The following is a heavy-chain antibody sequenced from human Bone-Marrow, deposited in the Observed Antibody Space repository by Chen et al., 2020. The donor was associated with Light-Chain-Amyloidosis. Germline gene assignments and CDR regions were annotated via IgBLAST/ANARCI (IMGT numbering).Heavy chain of an antibody. Sequence: QVQLVQSGAEVKKPGSSVKVSCKASGGTFSSYAISWVRQAPGQGLEWMGGIIPIFGTANHAQKFQGRVTITADKSTSTAYMELSSLRSEDTAVYYCARVVDYYDSSGIPWYYGMDVWGQGTTVTVSS. D-gene: IGHD3-22*01. CDR1: GGTFSSYA. V-gene: IGHV1-69*06. CDR3: ARVVDYYDSSGIPWYYGMDV. J-gene: IGHJ6*02. CDR2: IIPIFGTA.